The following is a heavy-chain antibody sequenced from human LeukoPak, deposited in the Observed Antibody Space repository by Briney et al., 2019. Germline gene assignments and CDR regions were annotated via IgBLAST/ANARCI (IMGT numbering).Heavy chain of an antibody. CDR3: AKVSASAGATHYFDY. D-gene: IGHD1-26*01. Sequence: GGSLRLSCAASGSSLAMSWVRQAPGKGLEWVSAISGSGGSTYYADSVKGRFTISRDNSKNTLYLQMNSLRAEDTAVYYCAKVSASAGATHYFDYWGQGTLVTVSS. V-gene: IGHV3-23*01. CDR1: GSSLA. CDR2: ISGSGGST. J-gene: IGHJ4*02.